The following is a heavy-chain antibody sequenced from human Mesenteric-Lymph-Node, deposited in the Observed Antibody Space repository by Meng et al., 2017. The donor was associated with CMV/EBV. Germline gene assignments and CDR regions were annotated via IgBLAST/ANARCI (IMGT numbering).Heavy chain of an antibody. CDR3: ATSPSINRD. J-gene: IGHJ4*02. D-gene: IGHD2/OR15-2a*01. CDR1: GLNFSNYW. Sequence: GGSLRRSCAASGLNFSNYWMYWVRQAPGKGLVWVARINADVSRTIYADSVKGRFTISRDNAKSTLYLQMNSLRAEDTAVYYFATSPSINRDWGQGTLVTVSS. CDR2: INADVSRT. V-gene: IGHV3-74*01.